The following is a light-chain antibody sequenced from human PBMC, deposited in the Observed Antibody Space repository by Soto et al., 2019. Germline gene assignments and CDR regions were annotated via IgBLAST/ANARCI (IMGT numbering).Light chain of an antibody. CDR3: QQYNNWPRST. J-gene: IGKJ1*01. CDR1: QSVSSN. CDR2: GAS. V-gene: IGKV3-15*01. Sequence: EIVRTQSPATLSVSPGERATLSCRASQSVSSNLAWYQQKPGQAPRLLIYGASNRATGIPARFSGSGSGTEFTLTISSLQSEDFAVYYCQQYNNWPRSTFGQGTKVEIK.